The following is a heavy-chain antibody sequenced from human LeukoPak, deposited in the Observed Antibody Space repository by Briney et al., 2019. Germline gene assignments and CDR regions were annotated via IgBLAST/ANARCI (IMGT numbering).Heavy chain of an antibody. CDR3: ARVSDNYDILTGYSD. CDR2: IYHSGST. CDR1: GGSISSSNW. J-gene: IGHJ4*02. V-gene: IGHV4-4*02. Sequence: PSGTLSLTCAVSGGSISSSNWWSWVRQPPGKGLEWIGEIYHSGSTNYNPSLKSRVTISVDKSKNQFSLKLSSVTAADTAVYYCARVSDNYDILTGYSDWGQGTLVTVSS. D-gene: IGHD3-9*01.